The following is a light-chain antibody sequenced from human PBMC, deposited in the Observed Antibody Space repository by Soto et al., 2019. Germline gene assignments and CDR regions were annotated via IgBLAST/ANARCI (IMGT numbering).Light chain of an antibody. CDR2: DVS. V-gene: IGLV2-11*01. CDR3: CSYAGNSLWV. CDR1: SSDVGGYNY. Sequence: QSVLTQPRSVSGSPGQSVTISCTGTSSDVGGYNYVSWYQQHPGKAPKLMIYDVSKWPSGVPDRFSGSKSGNTASLTISGLQAEDEADYYCCSYAGNSLWVFGGGTKLTAL. J-gene: IGLJ3*02.